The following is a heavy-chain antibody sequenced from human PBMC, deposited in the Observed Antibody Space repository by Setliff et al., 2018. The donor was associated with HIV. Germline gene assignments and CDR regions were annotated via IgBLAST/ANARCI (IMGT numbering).Heavy chain of an antibody. CDR2: IHHSGST. D-gene: IGHD6-19*01. CDR1: GGSITRTPYY. CDR3: ARGGSSGWYAVLHFKY. J-gene: IGHJ1*01. V-gene: IGHV4-39*07. Sequence: PSETLSLTCTVSGGSITRTPYYWGWIRQPPGKGLEWIGSIHHSGSTKYNPSLNSRGTISIDTSKNELSLKLTSVTPADTAVYYCARGGSSGWYAVLHFKYWGQGTLVTVSS.